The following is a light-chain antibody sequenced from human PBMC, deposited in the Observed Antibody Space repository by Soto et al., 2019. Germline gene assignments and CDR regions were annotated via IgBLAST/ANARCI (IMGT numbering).Light chain of an antibody. J-gene: IGLJ2*01. CDR3: SSYVGNNNLV. CDR1: SSDVGAYNY. Sequence: QSALTQPPSASGSPGQSVTISCTGTSSDVGAYNYVSWYQQHPGKVPKLMIYEVNKRPSGVPDRFSGSKSGNKASLTVSGLQAEDEADYYCSSYVGNNNLVFGGGTKVTVL. V-gene: IGLV2-8*01. CDR2: EVN.